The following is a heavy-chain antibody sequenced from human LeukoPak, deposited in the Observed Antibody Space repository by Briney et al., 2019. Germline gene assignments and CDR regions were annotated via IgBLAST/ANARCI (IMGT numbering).Heavy chain of an antibody. CDR3: AKGYCRGISCYSDY. CDR1: GFTFSTYA. J-gene: IGHJ4*02. D-gene: IGHD2-2*02. V-gene: IGHV3-23*01. Sequence: GGSLRLSCAASGFTFSTYAMSWVRQAPGKGLEWVSGISGSGGSTYYADSVKGRFNISRDNSKNTLYLQMNSLRAEDTAVYYCAKGYCRGISCYSDYWGQGTLVTVSS. CDR2: ISGSGGST.